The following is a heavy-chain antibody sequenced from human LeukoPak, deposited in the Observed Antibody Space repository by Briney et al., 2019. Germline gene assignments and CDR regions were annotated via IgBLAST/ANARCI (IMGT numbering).Heavy chain of an antibody. V-gene: IGHV1-69*05. CDR3: AREGGKRAFDY. D-gene: IGHD3-16*01. CDR1: GYTFTSYG. Sequence: SVKVSCKASGYTFTSYGISWVRQAPGQGLGWMGGIIPIFGTANYAQKFQGRVTITTDESTSTAYMELSSLRSEDTAVYYCAREGGKRAFDYWGQGTLVTVSS. J-gene: IGHJ4*02. CDR2: IIPIFGTA.